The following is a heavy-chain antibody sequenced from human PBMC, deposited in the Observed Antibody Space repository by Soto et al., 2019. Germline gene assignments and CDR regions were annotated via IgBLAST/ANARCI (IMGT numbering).Heavy chain of an antibody. CDR3: ARDMKYYYDSSGYPVWGPRDY. V-gene: IGHV1-18*04. CDR2: ISAYNGNT. J-gene: IGHJ4*02. Sequence: QVQLVQSGAEVKKPGASVKVSCKASGYTFTSYGISWVRQAPGQGLEWMGWISAYNGNTNYVQKLQGRVTMTTDTSTSTADMELRSLRSDDTAVYYCARDMKYYYDSSGYPVWGPRDYWGQGTLVTVAS. D-gene: IGHD3-22*01. CDR1: GYTFTSYG.